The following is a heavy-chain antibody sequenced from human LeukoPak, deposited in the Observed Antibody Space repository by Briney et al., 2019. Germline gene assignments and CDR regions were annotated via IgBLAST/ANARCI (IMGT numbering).Heavy chain of an antibody. V-gene: IGHV3-11*01. CDR1: GFTFSDHY. D-gene: IGHD4-17*01. Sequence: TGGSLRLSCAASGFTFSDHYMSWIRQAPGKGLEWISYISRSGDTIDYADSVKGRFTISRDNAKNSLYLQMNSLRADDTAVYYCAGYRWDYGVVYWGQGILVTVSS. CDR3: AGYRWDYGVVY. CDR2: ISRSGDTI. J-gene: IGHJ4*02.